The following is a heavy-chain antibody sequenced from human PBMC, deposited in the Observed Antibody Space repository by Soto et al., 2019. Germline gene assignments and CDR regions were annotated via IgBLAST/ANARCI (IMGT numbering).Heavy chain of an antibody. CDR1: GYTFTSYA. J-gene: IGHJ4*02. V-gene: IGHV1-3*01. CDR2: INAGNGNA. Sequence: ASVKVSCKASGYTFTSYAMHWVRQAPGQRLEWMGWINAGNGNAKYSQKFQGRVTITRDTSASTAYMELSSLRSEDTAVYYCARDPENLAYGDYPFDYWGQGTLVTVSS. CDR3: ARDPENLAYGDYPFDY. D-gene: IGHD4-17*01.